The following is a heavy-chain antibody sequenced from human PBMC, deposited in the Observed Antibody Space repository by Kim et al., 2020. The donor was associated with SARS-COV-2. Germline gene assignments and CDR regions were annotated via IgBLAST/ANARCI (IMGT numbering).Heavy chain of an antibody. J-gene: IGHJ5*02. CDR1: GGSISSGGYY. D-gene: IGHD3-10*01. Sequence: SETLSLTCTVSGGSISSGGYYWSWIRQHPGKGLEWIGYIYYSGSTYYNPSLKSRVTISVDTSKNQFSLKLSSVTAADTAVYYCAREYYYGQENWFDPWGQRTLVTVSS. CDR2: IYYSGST. CDR3: AREYYYGQENWFDP. V-gene: IGHV4-31*03.